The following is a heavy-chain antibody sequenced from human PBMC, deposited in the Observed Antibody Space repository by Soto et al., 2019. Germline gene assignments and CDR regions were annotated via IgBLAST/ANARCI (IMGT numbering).Heavy chain of an antibody. D-gene: IGHD3-3*01. CDR2: INPSGGST. CDR1: GYTFTSYY. Sequence: ASVKVSCKASGYTFTSYYMHWVRQAPGQGLEWMGIINPSGGSTSYAQKFQGRVTMTRDTSTSTVYMELSSLRSEDTAVYYCARGRRFLEWLFRPPSDYWGQGTLVTVSS. V-gene: IGHV1-46*01. J-gene: IGHJ4*02. CDR3: ARGRRFLEWLFRPPSDY.